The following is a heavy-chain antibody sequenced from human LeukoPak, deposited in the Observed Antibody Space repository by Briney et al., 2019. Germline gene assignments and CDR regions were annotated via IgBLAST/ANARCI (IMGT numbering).Heavy chain of an antibody. V-gene: IGHV3-11*04. CDR3: VRGEDRYGWSIVDNFDY. Sequence: GGSLRLSCAASGFTFSDYYMNWIRQAPGKGLEWVSYISSSSTTIYYADSVKGRFTVSRDNAKNSLYLQMNSLRAEDTAVYYCVRGEDRYGWSIVDNFDYWGQGTLVTVSS. J-gene: IGHJ4*02. D-gene: IGHD1-26*01. CDR1: GFTFSDYY. CDR2: ISSSSTTI.